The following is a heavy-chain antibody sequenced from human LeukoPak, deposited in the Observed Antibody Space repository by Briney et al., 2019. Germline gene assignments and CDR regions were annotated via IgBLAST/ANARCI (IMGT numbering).Heavy chain of an antibody. V-gene: IGHV3-11*04. Sequence: GGSLRLSCAASGFTFSDYYMSWIRQAPGKGLEWVSYISSSGSTIYYADSVKGRFTISRDNAKNSLYLQMNSLRAEDTAVYYCARDSSSWSHDAFDIWGQGTMVTVSS. D-gene: IGHD6-13*01. CDR3: ARDSSSWSHDAFDI. CDR2: ISSSGSTI. CDR1: GFTFSDYY. J-gene: IGHJ3*02.